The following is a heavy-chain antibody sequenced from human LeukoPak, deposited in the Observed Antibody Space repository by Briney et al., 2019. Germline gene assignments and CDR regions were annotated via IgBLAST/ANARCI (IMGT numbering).Heavy chain of an antibody. J-gene: IGHJ4*02. CDR2: ITGSGTST. CDR1: GFTFSDYA. CDR3: VIWGDYDVLTGYYVPDY. V-gene: IGHV3-23*01. D-gene: IGHD3-9*01. Sequence: GASLRLSCVASGFTFSDYAMSWVRQAPGKGLEWVSAITGSGTSTYYADSLKGRFTISRDNSKNTVFLQMNSLRHEDTAIYYCVIWGDYDVLTGYYVPDYWGQGTLVTVSS.